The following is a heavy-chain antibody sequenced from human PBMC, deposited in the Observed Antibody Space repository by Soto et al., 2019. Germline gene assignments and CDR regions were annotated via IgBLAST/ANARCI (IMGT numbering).Heavy chain of an antibody. J-gene: IGHJ6*02. Sequence: GESRKISCKGSENSFTNYWIAWVRQMPGKGLEWMGIIYPGDSNTRYSPSFQGQVTISADKSISTAYLQWSSLKASDTAMYYCATLEATTNYFYFGMDVWGQGTTVTVSS. CDR1: ENSFTNYW. CDR2: IYPGDSNT. D-gene: IGHD1-1*01. CDR3: ATLEATTNYFYFGMDV. V-gene: IGHV5-51*01.